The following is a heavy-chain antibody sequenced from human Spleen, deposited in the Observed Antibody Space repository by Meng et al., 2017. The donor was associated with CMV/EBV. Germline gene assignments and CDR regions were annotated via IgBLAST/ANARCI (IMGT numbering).Heavy chain of an antibody. CDR3: ARVIGYCSSTSCLRGRFDP. Sequence: SFSCYYWSWIRQPPGKGLEWIGEINHSGSTNYSPSLKSRVTLSVDTSKNQFSLKLSSVTAADTAVYYCARVIGYCSSTSCLRGRFDPWGQGTLVTVSS. D-gene: IGHD2-2*01. CDR2: INHSGST. CDR1: SFSCYY. V-gene: IGHV4-34*01. J-gene: IGHJ5*02.